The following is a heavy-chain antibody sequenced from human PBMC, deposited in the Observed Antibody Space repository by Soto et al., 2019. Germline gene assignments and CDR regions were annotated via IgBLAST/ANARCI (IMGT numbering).Heavy chain of an antibody. CDR3: ARSLRFLKWLNEGCMDF. J-gene: IGHJ6*02. CDR2: IIPIFGTA. D-gene: IGHD3-3*01. Sequence: VSCPSYVRMFPTYALFWSRRRTSPGLEWMGGIIPIFGTANYAQKFQGRVTITADKSTSKAYMELSSLRSEDTAVYYGARSLRFLKWLNEGCMDFLGQATTV. CDR1: VRMFPTYA. V-gene: IGHV1-69*06.